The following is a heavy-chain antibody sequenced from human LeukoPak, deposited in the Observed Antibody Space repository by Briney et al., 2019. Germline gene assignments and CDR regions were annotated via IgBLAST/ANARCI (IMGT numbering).Heavy chain of an antibody. Sequence: SETLSLTCAVYGGSFSGYYWSWIRQPPGKGLEWIGEINHSGSTNYNPSLKSRVTISVDTSKHQFSLKLSSVTAADTAVYYCARMGIAAAGIVPWGQGTLVTVSS. V-gene: IGHV4-34*01. J-gene: IGHJ5*02. CDR1: GGSFSGYY. CDR2: INHSGST. D-gene: IGHD6-13*01. CDR3: ARMGIAAAGIVP.